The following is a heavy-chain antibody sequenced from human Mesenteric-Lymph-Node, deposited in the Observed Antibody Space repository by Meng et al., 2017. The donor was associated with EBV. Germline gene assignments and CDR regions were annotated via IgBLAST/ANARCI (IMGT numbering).Heavy chain of an antibody. J-gene: IGHJ5*02. CDR2: IYYSGYT. V-gene: IGHV4-39*01. CDR1: GGSISSSSSSSYY. D-gene: IGHD3-9*01. Sequence: LQLEESGPGLVRPSETLSLTCSVSGGSISSSSSSSYYWGWIRQPPGKGLEWIGSIYYSGYTFYSPSLKSRITISVDTSKNQFSLRLSSVTAADTAVYYCARHNYDVLTDYYAFDPWGQGTLVTVSS. CDR3: ARHNYDVLTDYYAFDP.